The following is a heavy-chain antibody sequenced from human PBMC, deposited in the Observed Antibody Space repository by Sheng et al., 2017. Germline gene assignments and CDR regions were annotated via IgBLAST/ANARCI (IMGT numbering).Heavy chain of an antibody. CDR2: INHSGST. CDR1: GGSFSGYY. D-gene: IGHD2-2*01. CDR3: ARAVYCSSTSCYYYYYYYMDV. J-gene: IGHJ6*03. Sequence: QVQLQQWGAGLLKPSETLSLTCAVYGGSFSGYYWSWIRQPPGKGLEWIGEINHSGSTNYNPSLKSRVTISVDTSKNQFSLKLSSVTAADTAVYYCARAVYCSSTSCYYYYYYYMDVWGKGPR. V-gene: IGHV4-34*01.